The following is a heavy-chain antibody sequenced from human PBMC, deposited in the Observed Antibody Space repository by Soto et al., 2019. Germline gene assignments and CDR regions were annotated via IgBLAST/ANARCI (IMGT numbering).Heavy chain of an antibody. CDR1: GYSISSGNY. V-gene: IGHV4-38-2*01. Sequence: SETLSLTCAVSGYSISSGNYWAWIRQPPGRGLEWIGSLYHIGSTHYNTSLKSRVTISVDTSKNHFSLELSSVTAADTAIYYCRSSTSCYDESCVGVWGQGTMATVSS. J-gene: IGHJ6*02. CDR3: RSSTSCYDESCVGV. CDR2: LYHIGST. D-gene: IGHD2-2*01.